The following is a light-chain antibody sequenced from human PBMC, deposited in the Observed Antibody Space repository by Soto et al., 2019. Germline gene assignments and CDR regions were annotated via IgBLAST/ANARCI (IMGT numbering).Light chain of an antibody. J-gene: IGKJ1*01. CDR2: ATS. CDR1: ESIRTW. Sequence: DIQMTQSPSTLSASIGDRVTITCRASESIRTWLAWYQQKPGKAPKLLIYATSSLQSGVPSRFSGSGSGTDFSLTSSSLEPEDFATYYCQQSYSTPRTFGQGTKVDIK. CDR3: QQSYSTPRT. V-gene: IGKV1-39*01.